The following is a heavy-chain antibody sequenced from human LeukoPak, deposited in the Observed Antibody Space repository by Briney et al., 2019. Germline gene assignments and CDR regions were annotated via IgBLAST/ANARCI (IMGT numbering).Heavy chain of an antibody. CDR1: GFTFSSYA. V-gene: IGHV3-30*04. CDR3: ARDYYYDSSGYLSALDY. Sequence: GGSLRLSCAASGFTFSSYAMHWVRQAPGKGLEWVAVISYDGSNKYYADSVKGRFTISGDNSKNTLYLQMNSLRAEDTAVYYCARDYYYDSSGYLSALDYWGQGTLVTVSS. J-gene: IGHJ4*02. D-gene: IGHD3-22*01. CDR2: ISYDGSNK.